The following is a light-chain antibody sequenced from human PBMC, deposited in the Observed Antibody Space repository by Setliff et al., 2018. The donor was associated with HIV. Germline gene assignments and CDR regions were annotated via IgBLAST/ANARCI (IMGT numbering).Light chain of an antibody. Sequence: QSALTQPRSVSGSPGQSATISCTGSSSDIGTYNYVSWYQQHPGRAPKLILYDVSKRPSGVPDRFSGSKSGDTASLTISGLQSEDEADYHCCSYAGTYTYIFGSGTKVTVL. CDR3: CSYAGTYTYI. CDR2: DVS. CDR1: SSDIGTYNY. V-gene: IGLV2-11*01. J-gene: IGLJ1*01.